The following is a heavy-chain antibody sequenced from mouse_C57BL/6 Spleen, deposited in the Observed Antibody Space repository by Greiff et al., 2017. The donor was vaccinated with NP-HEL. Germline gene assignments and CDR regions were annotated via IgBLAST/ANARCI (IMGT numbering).Heavy chain of an antibody. CDR3: TTHYYGSSDYAMDY. J-gene: IGHJ4*01. CDR1: GFNIKDDY. CDR2: IDPENGDT. D-gene: IGHD1-1*01. Sequence: EVQLQQSGAELVRPGASVKLSCTASGFNIKDDYMHWVKQRPEQGLEWIGWIDPENGDTEYASKFQGKATITADTSSNTAYLQLSSLTSEDTAVYYCTTHYYGSSDYAMDYWGQGTSVTVSS. V-gene: IGHV14-4*01.